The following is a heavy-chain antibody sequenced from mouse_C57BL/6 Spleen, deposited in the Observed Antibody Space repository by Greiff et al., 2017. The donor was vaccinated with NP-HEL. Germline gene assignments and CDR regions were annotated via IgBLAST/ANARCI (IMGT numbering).Heavy chain of an antibody. CDR3: ARRTPDWYFDV. CDR2: INPNNGGT. Sequence: EVQLQQSGPELVKPGASVKISCKASGYTFTDYYMNWVKQSHGKSLEWIGDINPNNGGTSYNQKFKGKATLTVDKSSSTAYMELRSLTSADSAVYYCARRTPDWYFDVWGTGTTVTVSS. V-gene: IGHV1-26*01. CDR1: GYTFTDYY. J-gene: IGHJ1*03.